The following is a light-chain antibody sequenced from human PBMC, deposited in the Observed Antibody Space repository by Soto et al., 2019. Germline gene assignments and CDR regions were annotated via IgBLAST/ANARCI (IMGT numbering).Light chain of an antibody. Sequence: QSVLTQPPSASGSPGQSVTISCTGTRSDVGGYKYVSWYQQHPGKAPKLMIYEVSKRPSGVPDRFSGSKSGNTASLTVSGLQAEDEADYYCSSYTTSSSYVFGTGTKVTVL. CDR2: EVS. V-gene: IGLV2-8*01. CDR1: RSDVGGYKY. J-gene: IGLJ1*01. CDR3: SSYTTSSSYV.